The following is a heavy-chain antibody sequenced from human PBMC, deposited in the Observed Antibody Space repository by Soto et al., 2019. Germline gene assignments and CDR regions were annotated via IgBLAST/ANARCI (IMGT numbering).Heavy chain of an antibody. CDR1: GGSISSSNW. CDR3: ARGAITMDHDAFDI. CDR2: IYHSGST. Sequence: SLTCAVSGGSISSSNWWSWVRHPPGKGLEWIGEIYHSGSTNYNPSLKSRVTISVDKSKNQFSLKLSSVTAADTAVYYCARGAITMDHDAFDIWGQGTMVTVSS. J-gene: IGHJ3*02. D-gene: IGHD3-10*01. V-gene: IGHV4-4*02.